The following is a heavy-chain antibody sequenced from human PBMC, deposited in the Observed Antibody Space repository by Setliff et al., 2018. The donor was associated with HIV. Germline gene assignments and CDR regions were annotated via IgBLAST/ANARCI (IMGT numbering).Heavy chain of an antibody. CDR1: TESLTRYD. D-gene: IGHD6-13*01. Sequence: SETLSLTCAVYTESLTRYDWAWIRQSPEKGLEWIGEIDDSGSIIYNPSLQSRVTMSVDTSKNQFSLKVRSLTAADTAVYYCARAKLGWRPYAMDVWGQGTAVTAP. CDR3: ARAKLGWRPYAMDV. J-gene: IGHJ6*02. V-gene: IGHV4-34*01. CDR2: IDDSGSI.